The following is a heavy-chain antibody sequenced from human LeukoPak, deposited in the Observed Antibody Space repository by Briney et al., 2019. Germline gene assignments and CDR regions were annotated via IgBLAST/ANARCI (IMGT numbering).Heavy chain of an antibody. CDR1: GFTFSSYA. D-gene: IGHD3-10*01. CDR2: IRYDGSNK. CDR3: ARARKSGGITMIRGVKDRGWFDP. V-gene: IGHV3-30*04. Sequence: GRSLRLSCAASGFTFSSYAMHWVRQAPGKGLEWVAFIRYDGSNKSYADSVKGRFTISRDNSKNTLYLQMNSLRAEDTAVYYCARARKSGGITMIRGVKDRGWFDPWGQGTLVIVSS. J-gene: IGHJ5*02.